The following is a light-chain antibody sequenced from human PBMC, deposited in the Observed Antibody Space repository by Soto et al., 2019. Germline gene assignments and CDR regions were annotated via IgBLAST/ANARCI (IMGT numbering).Light chain of an antibody. CDR3: HQYKSWPRGT. J-gene: IGKJ1*01. Sequence: EIVMTQSPATLSVSPGERATLSCRASQSVSSNLAWYQHKPCQAPRRLIYGASARATGIPARFSGSGSGTEFTLTISRLQSEDFAVYYCHQYKSWPRGTFGQGNTVEI. CDR2: GAS. CDR1: QSVSSN. V-gene: IGKV3-15*01.